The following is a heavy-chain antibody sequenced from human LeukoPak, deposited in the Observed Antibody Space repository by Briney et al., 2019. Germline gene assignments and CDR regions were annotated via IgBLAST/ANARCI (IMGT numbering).Heavy chain of an antibody. CDR3: ARGTTVTLFDY. CDR2: IYYSGST. D-gene: IGHD4-11*01. Sequence: SDTLSLTCTVSGGSISSYYWSWIRQPPGKGLEWIGYIYYSGSTNYNPSLKSRVTISVDTSKNQFSLKLSSVTAADTAVYYCARGTTVTLFDYWGQGTLVTVSS. CDR1: GGSISSYY. J-gene: IGHJ4*02. V-gene: IGHV4-59*07.